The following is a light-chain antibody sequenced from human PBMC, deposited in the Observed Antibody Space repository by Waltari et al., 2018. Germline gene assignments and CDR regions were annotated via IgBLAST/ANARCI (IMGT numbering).Light chain of an antibody. Sequence: EIQLTQSPSTLSASVGDRVTITYRASQSVSHWLSWYEEQPGKAPKLLCYKASGLENGVLSISSGSASETEFSLTISCLQPDDFATYYCKHYSSYPYTFGQGTRLEIK. CDR1: QSVSHW. CDR2: KAS. CDR3: KHYSSYPYT. V-gene: IGKV1-5*03. J-gene: IGKJ2*01.